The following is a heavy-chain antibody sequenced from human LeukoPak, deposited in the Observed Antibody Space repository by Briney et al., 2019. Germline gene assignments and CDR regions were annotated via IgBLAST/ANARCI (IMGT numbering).Heavy chain of an antibody. CDR3: TIAVASTSAYFDY. V-gene: IGHV1-2*02. CDR1: GYTXTGYY. Sequence: ASVKVSCKASGYTXTGYYVHWVRQAPGQGLEWMGWINPNSGVTNFAQMFQGRVTMTRDTSISTAYMELSRLRLDGTAVYYCTIAVASTSAYFDYWGQGTLVTVSS. CDR2: INPNSGVT. J-gene: IGHJ4*02. D-gene: IGHD6-19*01.